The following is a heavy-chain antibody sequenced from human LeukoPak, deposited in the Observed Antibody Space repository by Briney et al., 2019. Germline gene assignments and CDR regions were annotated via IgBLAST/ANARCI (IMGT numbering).Heavy chain of an antibody. V-gene: IGHV1-69*06. CDR3: ARDYGDYVNWYFDL. CDR2: IIPIFGTA. Sequence: SVKVSCKASGGTFSSYAISWVRQAPGQGLEWMRRIIPIFGTANYAQKFQGRVTITADKSTCTAYMELSSLRSEDTAVYYCARDYGDYVNWYFDLWGRGTLVTVSS. CDR1: GGTFSSYA. D-gene: IGHD4-17*01. J-gene: IGHJ2*01.